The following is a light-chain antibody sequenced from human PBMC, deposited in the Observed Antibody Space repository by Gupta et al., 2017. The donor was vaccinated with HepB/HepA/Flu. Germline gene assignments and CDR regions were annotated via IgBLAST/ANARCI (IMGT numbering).Light chain of an antibody. CDR3: MIWNSSACV. Sequence: QAVLTQPSSLSASPGASASLTCTLRSGINVGTYRIYWYQQKPGSPPQYLLRYKSDSDKQQGSGVPSRFSGSKDVSANAVIFLISGLQSEDDSYYSSMIWNSSACVFGGGTKLTVL. J-gene: IGLJ3*02. V-gene: IGLV5-45*02. CDR1: SGINVGTYR. CDR2: YKSDSDK.